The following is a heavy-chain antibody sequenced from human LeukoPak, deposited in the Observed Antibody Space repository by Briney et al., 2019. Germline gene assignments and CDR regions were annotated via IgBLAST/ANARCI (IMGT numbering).Heavy chain of an antibody. CDR2: IRSKAYGGTT. CDR1: GYTFGDSA. V-gene: IGHV3-49*04. Sequence: GGSLRLSCTASGYTFGDSAMSWVCQAPGKGLEWVGFIRSKAYGGTTEYAASVKGRFTISRDDSKSIAYLQMNSLKTEDTAVYSCTRDAALLPKDRDAFDIWGQGTMVTVSS. CDR3: TRDAALLPKDRDAFDI. D-gene: IGHD2-15*01. J-gene: IGHJ3*02.